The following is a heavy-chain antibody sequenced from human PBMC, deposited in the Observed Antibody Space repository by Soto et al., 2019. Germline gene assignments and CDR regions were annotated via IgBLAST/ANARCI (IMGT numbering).Heavy chain of an antibody. Sequence: EVQLVESGGGLVKPGGSLRLSCAASGFTFSSYSMNWVRQAPGKGLEWVSSISSSSNYIYYADSVKGRFTISRDNAKNSLYEQMNSLRAEDTAVYYCARDLVGVTYWGQGTLVTVSS. V-gene: IGHV3-21*06. D-gene: IGHD1-26*01. CDR3: ARDLVGVTY. J-gene: IGHJ4*02. CDR2: ISSSSNYI. CDR1: GFTFSSYS.